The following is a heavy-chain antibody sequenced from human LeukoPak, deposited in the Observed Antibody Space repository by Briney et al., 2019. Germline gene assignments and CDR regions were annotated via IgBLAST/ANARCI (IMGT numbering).Heavy chain of an antibody. CDR2: IYTSGST. Sequence: SETLSLTCTVSGVSISSYYWSWLRQPAGKGLEWIGRIYTSGSTNYNPSLKSRVTMSVDTSKNQFSLKLSSVTAADTAVYYCARGARVGATDYYYYMDVWGKGTTVTISS. CDR3: ARGARVGATDYYYYMDV. CDR1: GVSISSYY. D-gene: IGHD1-26*01. J-gene: IGHJ6*03. V-gene: IGHV4-4*07.